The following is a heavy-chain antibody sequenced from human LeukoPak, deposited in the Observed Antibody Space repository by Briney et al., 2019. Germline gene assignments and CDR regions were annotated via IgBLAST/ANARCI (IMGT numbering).Heavy chain of an antibody. J-gene: IGHJ6*02. V-gene: IGHV1-2*02. D-gene: IGHD4-23*01. CDR3: ARKDGGRDGMDV. Sequence: GASVKVSCKASGYTFTSYDINWVRQATGQGLEWMGWLNPNTLVTSYAQHFQGRVSMTWDTSISTGYMDLNSLTSDDTAVYYCARKDGGRDGMDVWGQGTTVTVSS. CDR1: GYTFTSYD. CDR2: LNPNTLVT.